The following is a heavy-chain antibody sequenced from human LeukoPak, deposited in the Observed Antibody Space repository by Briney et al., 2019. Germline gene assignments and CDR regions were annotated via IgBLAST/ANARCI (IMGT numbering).Heavy chain of an antibody. D-gene: IGHD6-13*01. Sequence: SETLSLTCTVSGGSISSYYWSWVRQPPGKGPEWIGYIYYSGSTNYNPSLKSRVTISVDTSKNQFSLKLSSVTAADTAVYYCARTAAGPQYYYYYGMDVWGQGTTVTVSS. CDR2: IYYSGST. CDR1: GGSISSYY. CDR3: ARTAAGPQYYYYYGMDV. V-gene: IGHV4-59*01. J-gene: IGHJ6*02.